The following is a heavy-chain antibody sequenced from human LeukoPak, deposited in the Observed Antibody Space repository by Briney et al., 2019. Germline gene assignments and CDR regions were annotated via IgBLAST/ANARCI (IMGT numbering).Heavy chain of an antibody. CDR3: ARGRYDISTVHRFFYYGMDV. Sequence: GGSLRLSCAASGFSFGDFGMSWVRQAPGKGLEWVSGINWNGVGTSYIDSVKGRFTVSRDNAKNSLYLQMNSLRGEDTALYFCARGRYDISTVHRFFYYGMDVSGQGTPVTVSS. CDR1: GFSFGDFG. V-gene: IGHV3-20*04. J-gene: IGHJ6*02. D-gene: IGHD3-22*01. CDR2: INWNGVGT.